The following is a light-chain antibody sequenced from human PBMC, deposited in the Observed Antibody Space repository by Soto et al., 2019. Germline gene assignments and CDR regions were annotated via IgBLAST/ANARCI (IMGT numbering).Light chain of an antibody. J-gene: IGLJ2*01. CDR2: EVS. CDR3: SSYAGSNNLV. CDR1: SSDVGGYNY. Sequence: QSALTQPPSASGSPGQSVTISRTGTSSDVGGYNYVSWYQQHPGKAPKLMIYEVSKRPSGVPDRFSGSKSGNTASLTVSGLQAEDEADYYCSSYAGSNNLVFGGGTQLTDL. V-gene: IGLV2-8*01.